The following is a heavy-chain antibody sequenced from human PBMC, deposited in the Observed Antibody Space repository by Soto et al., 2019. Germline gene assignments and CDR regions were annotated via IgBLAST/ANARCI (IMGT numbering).Heavy chain of an antibody. CDR3: ARYIRGPTVFYFDF. D-gene: IGHD1-1*01. CDR2: ISYNGANT. V-gene: IGHV3-23*01. J-gene: IGHJ4*02. CDR1: GFTFRSYA. Sequence: HPGGSLRLSCAASGFTFRSYAMTWVRQAPGQGLEWVSVISYNGANTYYADSVKGRFTISRDNSKGTVNLQMNTLRVEDTAVYYCARYIRGPTVFYFDFWGPGVLVTVSS.